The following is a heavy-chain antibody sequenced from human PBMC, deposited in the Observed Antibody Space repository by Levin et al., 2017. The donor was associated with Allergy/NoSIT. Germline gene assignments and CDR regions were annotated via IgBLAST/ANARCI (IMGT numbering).Heavy chain of an antibody. D-gene: IGHD2-21*01. Sequence: GESLKISCQASGYSFTSYWFGWVRQRPGKGLEWMGLIFPSDSDTRVSPSFQGQIIMSVDKSIHTAYLQWSSLKASDSGMYYCARRDSDGSNSFDYWGQGTLVTVSS. V-gene: IGHV5-51*01. CDR1: GYSFTSYW. CDR3: ARRDSDGSNSFDY. J-gene: IGHJ4*02. CDR2: IFPSDSDT.